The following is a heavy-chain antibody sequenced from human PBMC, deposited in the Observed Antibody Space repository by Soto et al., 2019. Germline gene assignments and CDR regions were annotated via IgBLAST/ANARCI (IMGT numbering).Heavy chain of an antibody. Sequence: QVQLVQSGIQVRRPGASVTVSCKASGYSFSNYGISWVRQAPGQGLEWMGWVSAYNGNTKYVQKYQDRVTMSTATSTTTAYMELKSLRSDDTAVYYSARASRLWSGYLIDFWGPGTLVTVSS. CDR2: VSAYNGNT. J-gene: IGHJ4*02. CDR3: ARASRLWSGYLIDF. V-gene: IGHV1-18*01. CDR1: GYSFSNYG. D-gene: IGHD3-3*01.